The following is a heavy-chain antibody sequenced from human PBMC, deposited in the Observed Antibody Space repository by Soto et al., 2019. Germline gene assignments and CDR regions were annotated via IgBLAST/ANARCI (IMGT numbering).Heavy chain of an antibody. V-gene: IGHV3-30*18. Sequence: GGSLRLSCAASGFTFSSYGMHWVRQAPGKGLEWVAVISYDGSNKYYADSVKGRFTISRDNSKNTLYLQMNSLRAEDTAVYYCAKDDSYYYYGMDVWGQGTTVTVSS. CDR1: GFTFSSYG. D-gene: IGHD2-21*02. CDR2: ISYDGSNK. J-gene: IGHJ6*02. CDR3: AKDDSYYYYGMDV.